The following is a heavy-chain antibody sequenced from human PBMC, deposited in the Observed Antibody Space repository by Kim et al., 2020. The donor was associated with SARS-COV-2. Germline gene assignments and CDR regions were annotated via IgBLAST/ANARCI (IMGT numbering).Heavy chain of an antibody. D-gene: IGHD4-4*01. CDR2: IYQSGGT. CDR3: ARGPYSDYFYY. J-gene: IGHJ4*02. CDR1: GASISSGSYS. V-gene: IGHV4-30-2*06. Sequence: SETLSLTCDVSGASISSGSYSWSWIRQSPGQGLEWIASIYQSGGTYYTPSLKTRFSISMDRSRNRFSLTLTSVNAADTAVLYCARGPYSDYFYYWGQGT.